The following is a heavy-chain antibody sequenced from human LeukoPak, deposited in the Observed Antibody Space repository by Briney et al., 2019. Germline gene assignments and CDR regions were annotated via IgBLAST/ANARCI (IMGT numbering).Heavy chain of an antibody. CDR1: GYTFTGYY. CDR2: ISPNSGGT. CDR3: ARNFCGGDCYRDYYGMDV. V-gene: IGHV1-2*04. Sequence: ASVKVSCKASGYTFTGYYMHWVRQAPGQGLEWMGWISPNSGGTNYAQKFQGWVTMTRDTSISTAYMELSRLRSDDTAVYYCARNFCGGDCYRDYYGMDVWGQGTTVTVSS. J-gene: IGHJ6*02. D-gene: IGHD2-21*02.